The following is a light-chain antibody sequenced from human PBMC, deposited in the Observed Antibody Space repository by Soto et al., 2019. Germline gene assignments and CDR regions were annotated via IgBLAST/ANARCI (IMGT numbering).Light chain of an antibody. CDR2: RNN. J-gene: IGLJ2*01. V-gene: IGLV1-47*01. CDR3: AAWDARLSGLV. Sequence: QSVLTQPPSASGTPGQRVTISCSGSSSNIGSNYVYWYHQLPGTAPKLVIYRNNQRPSGVPDRISGSKSGTSASLAISGLRYADEDDYYCAAWDARLSGLVFGRGTKLTVL. CDR1: SSNIGSNY.